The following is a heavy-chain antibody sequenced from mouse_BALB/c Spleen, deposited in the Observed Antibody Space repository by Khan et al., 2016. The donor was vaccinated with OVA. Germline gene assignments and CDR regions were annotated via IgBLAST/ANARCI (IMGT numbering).Heavy chain of an antibody. V-gene: IGHV3-2*02. CDR1: GYSITSNYA. Sequence: EVQLQESGPGLVKPSQSLYLTCTVTGYSITSNYAWNWIRQFPGNKLEWMGYISYSGSTTYNPSLKSRISITRDTSTNQFFLQLKSVTTEDTATYYCARGNYYGYYFDYWGQGTSLTVSS. J-gene: IGHJ2*02. CDR2: ISYSGST. CDR3: ARGNYYGYYFDY. D-gene: IGHD1-1*01.